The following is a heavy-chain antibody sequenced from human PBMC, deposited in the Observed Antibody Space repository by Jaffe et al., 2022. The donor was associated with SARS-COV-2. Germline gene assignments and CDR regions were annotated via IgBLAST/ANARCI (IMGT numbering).Heavy chain of an antibody. Sequence: QLQLQESGPGLVKPSETLSLTCTVSGGSISSSSYYWGWIRQPPGKGLEWIGSIYYSGSTYYNPSLKSRVTISVDTSKNQFSLKLSSVTAADTAVYYCARQLEDTAMVTGEYYYGMDVWGQGTTVTVSS. J-gene: IGHJ6*02. CDR1: GGSISSSSYY. CDR2: IYYSGST. CDR3: ARQLEDTAMVTGEYYYGMDV. V-gene: IGHV4-39*01. D-gene: IGHD5-18*01.